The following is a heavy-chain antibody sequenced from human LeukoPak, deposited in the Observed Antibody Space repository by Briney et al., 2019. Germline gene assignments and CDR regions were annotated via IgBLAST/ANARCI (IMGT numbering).Heavy chain of an antibody. Sequence: GGSLRLSCAASGFTVSSNYMNWVRQAPGKGLEWVSVIYSGGSTYYADSVKGRFTISRDNSKYTLYLQMNSLRAEDTAVYYCARAERWELLNLDYWGQGTLVTVSS. D-gene: IGHD1-26*01. CDR3: ARAERWELLNLDY. J-gene: IGHJ4*02. V-gene: IGHV3-66*01. CDR1: GFTVSSNY. CDR2: IYSGGST.